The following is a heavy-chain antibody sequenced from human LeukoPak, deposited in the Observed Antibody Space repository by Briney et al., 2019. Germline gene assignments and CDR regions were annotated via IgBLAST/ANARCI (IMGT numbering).Heavy chain of an antibody. CDR3: AKSGDSSGYYFYYFDN. CDR2: VSYDGNTK. D-gene: IGHD3-22*01. CDR1: GFTFRSYG. V-gene: IGHV3-30*18. Sequence: GGSLRLSCAATGFTFRSYGMHWVRQAPGKGLEWVAVVSYDGNTKYYADSVKGRFTISRDNSKNTLYLQMDSLRAEDTAVYYCAKSGDSSGYYFYYFDNWGQGTLVTVSS. J-gene: IGHJ4*02.